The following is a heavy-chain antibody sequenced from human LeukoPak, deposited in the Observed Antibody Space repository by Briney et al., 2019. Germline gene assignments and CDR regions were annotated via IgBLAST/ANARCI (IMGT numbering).Heavy chain of an antibody. CDR1: GGSISSSNW. J-gene: IGHJ5*02. Sequence: SETLSLTCAVSGGSISSSNWWSWVRQPPGKGLEWIGYIYYSGSTYYNPSLKSRVTISVDTSKNQFSLKLSFVTAADTAVYYCARHSSGFGWFDPWGQGTLVTVSS. D-gene: IGHD5-12*01. CDR2: IYYSGST. CDR3: ARHSSGFGWFDP. V-gene: IGHV4-4*02.